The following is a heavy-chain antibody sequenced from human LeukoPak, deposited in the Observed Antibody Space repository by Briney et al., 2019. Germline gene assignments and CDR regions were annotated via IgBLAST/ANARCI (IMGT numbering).Heavy chain of an antibody. D-gene: IGHD3-10*02. CDR1: GGTFSSYA. CDR3: ARMFDYYGMDV. J-gene: IGHJ6*02. Sequence: SVTVSCKASGGTFSSYAISWVRQAPGQGLEWMGRIIPILGIANYAQKFQGRVTITADKSTSTAYMELSSLRSEDTAVYYCARMFDYYGMDVWGQGTTVTVSS. CDR2: IIPILGIA. V-gene: IGHV1-69*04.